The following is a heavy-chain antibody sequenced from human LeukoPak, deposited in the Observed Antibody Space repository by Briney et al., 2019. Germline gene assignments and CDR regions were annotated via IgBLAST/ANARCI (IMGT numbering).Heavy chain of an antibody. J-gene: IGHJ4*02. V-gene: IGHV1-2*02. CDR2: INPNSGGT. Sequence: ASVKVSCKASGYTFTGYYMHWVRQAPGQGLEWMGWINPNSGGTNYAQKFQGRVTMTRDTSISTAYMELSRLRSDDAAVYYCATVLSSGYIYGDFDYWGQGTLVTVSS. CDR1: GYTFTGYY. CDR3: ATVLSSGYIYGDFDY. D-gene: IGHD5-18*01.